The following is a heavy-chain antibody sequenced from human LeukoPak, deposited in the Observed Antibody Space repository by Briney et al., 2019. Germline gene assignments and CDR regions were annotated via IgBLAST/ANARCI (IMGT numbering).Heavy chain of an antibody. Sequence: ASVKVSCTASGYSLTNCYMHWVRQAPGHGLDWMGFINPSGGRTRYAQNFQGRVTMTRDTCTRTVSMELSSLKSEHTAAYDSARGDVYDSSGYNWFDPWGEGTLVIVSS. CDR2: INPSGGRT. CDR3: ARGDVYDSSGYNWFDP. D-gene: IGHD3-22*01. V-gene: IGHV1-46*01. CDR1: GYSLTNCY. J-gene: IGHJ5*02.